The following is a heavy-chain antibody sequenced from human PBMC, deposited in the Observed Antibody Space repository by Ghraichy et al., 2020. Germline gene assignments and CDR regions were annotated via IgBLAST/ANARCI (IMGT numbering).Heavy chain of an antibody. CDR2: ISGSGGST. Sequence: LSLTCAASGFTFSSYAMSWVRQAPGKGLEWVSAISGSGGSTYYADSVKGRFTISRDNSKNTLYLQMNSLRAEDTAVYYCASQPGGTYYDILTGYYQNDYWGQGTLVTVSS. CDR3: ASQPGGTYYDILTGYYQNDY. CDR1: GFTFSSYA. J-gene: IGHJ4*02. V-gene: IGHV3-23*01. D-gene: IGHD3-9*01.